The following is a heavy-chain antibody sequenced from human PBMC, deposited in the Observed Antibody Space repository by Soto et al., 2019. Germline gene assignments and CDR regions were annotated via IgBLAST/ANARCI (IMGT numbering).Heavy chain of an antibody. CDR1: GFTFSTYG. J-gene: IGHJ6*02. CDR3: VRAAGYSGNDYVDYHGMDV. Sequence: QVQLVESGGGVVQPGRSLRLSCAASGFTFSTYGMHWVRQAPGKGLAWVALVWYDGRNKDYADSVKGRFTISRDNSKNTLYMQMNILRDEDTAVYYCVRAAGYSGNDYVDYHGMDVWGQGTTFTVSS. D-gene: IGHD5-12*01. V-gene: IGHV3-33*01. CDR2: VWYDGRNK.